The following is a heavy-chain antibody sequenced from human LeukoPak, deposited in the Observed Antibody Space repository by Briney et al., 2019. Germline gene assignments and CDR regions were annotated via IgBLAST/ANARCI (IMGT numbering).Heavy chain of an antibody. CDR3: ARAQTGATSYYFDD. J-gene: IGHJ4*02. D-gene: IGHD1-7*01. V-gene: IGHV3-64*01. Sequence: GGSLRLSWAASGFPFSGYAMYWVRQAPGKGLEFVSGIHGNGGNTLYANSVKGRFTISRDNSKNTLYLQMGSLRGEDMAVYYCARAQTGATSYYFDDWGQGTLVTVSS. CDR2: IHGNGGNT. CDR1: GFPFSGYA.